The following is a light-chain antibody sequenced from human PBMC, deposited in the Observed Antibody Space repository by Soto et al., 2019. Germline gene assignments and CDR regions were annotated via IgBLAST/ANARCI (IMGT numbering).Light chain of an antibody. Sequence: EVVLTQSPATLSLSPGERATLSCRASQSISDFLAWYQQKPGQAPRLLIYDASKRATDIPDRFIGSGSGTDFTLTISSLEPEDFAVYYCQQRSNWPRGTFGQGTKVDNK. CDR2: DAS. CDR1: QSISDF. J-gene: IGKJ1*01. V-gene: IGKV3-11*01. CDR3: QQRSNWPRGT.